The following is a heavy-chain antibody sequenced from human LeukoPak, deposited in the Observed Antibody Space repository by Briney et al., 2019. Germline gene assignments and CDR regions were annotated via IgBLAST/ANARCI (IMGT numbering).Heavy chain of an antibody. CDR2: ISAYNGNT. CDR1: VYTFSTYG. D-gene: IGHD5-12*01. V-gene: IGHV1-18*01. J-gene: IGHJ4*02. CDR3: ARNLWLEEIDY. Sequence: GASVNVSFTSSVYTFSTYGISWVRQAPGQGLEWMGWISAYNGNTFNAQKFQGRITMTTDTSTSTAYMELRSLRSDDTAMYYCARNLWLEEIDYWGQGTLVTVSS.